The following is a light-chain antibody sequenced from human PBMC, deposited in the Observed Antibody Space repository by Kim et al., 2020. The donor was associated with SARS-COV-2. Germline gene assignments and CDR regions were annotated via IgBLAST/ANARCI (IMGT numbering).Light chain of an antibody. CDR3: QQYYNWQWT. Sequence: VSAGESATLSCGASQSIESNLAWYQQRPGQAPRLLIYAVSTRASGVPPRFRGSRSGAEFTLTSSILQSEDFAVYYCQQYYNWQWTFGQGTKVDIK. CDR1: QSIESN. CDR2: AVS. J-gene: IGKJ1*01. V-gene: IGKV3-15*01.